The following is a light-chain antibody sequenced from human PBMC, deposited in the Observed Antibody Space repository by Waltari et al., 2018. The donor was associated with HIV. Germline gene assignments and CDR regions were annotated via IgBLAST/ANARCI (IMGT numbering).Light chain of an antibody. CDR2: DVS. CDR1: SSDIGPYNY. J-gene: IGLJ2*01. V-gene: IGLV2-14*01. Sequence: QSALTQPASVSASPGQSLNISCTATSSDIGPYNYISCYQQHPGKAPKLMIYDVSNPPSGVSNLFSGSKSGNTASLTISGLQAEDEADYYCSTYTSSSTPVVFGGGTKLTVL. CDR3: STYTSSSTPVV.